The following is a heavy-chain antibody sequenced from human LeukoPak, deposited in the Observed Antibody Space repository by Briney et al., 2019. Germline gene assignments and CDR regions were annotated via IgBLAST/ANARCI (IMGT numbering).Heavy chain of an antibody. CDR2: ISWNSGSI. CDR3: AKALYYYYYGMDV. J-gene: IGHJ6*02. CDR1: GFTFSSLA. Sequence: PGGSLRLSCAASGFTFSSLAMHWVRQAPGKGLEWVSGISWNSGSIGYADSVKGRFTISRDNAKNSLYLQMNSLRAEDTALYYCAKALYYYYYGMDVWGQGTTVTVSS. V-gene: IGHV3-9*01.